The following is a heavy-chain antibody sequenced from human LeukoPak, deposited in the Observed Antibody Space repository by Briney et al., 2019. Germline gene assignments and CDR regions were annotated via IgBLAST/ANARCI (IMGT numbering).Heavy chain of an antibody. Sequence: ASVKVPCKALGYTVTDFYLHWVQQAPGKGLELMGRVDPDDGEITYAEQFLGRRTLTSDKSTDTAYLEMSSLRSQDTAVYYCARDYYNSSVYRRLVSWGQGTLVTVSS. J-gene: IGHJ5*02. V-gene: IGHV1-69-2*01. CDR3: ARDYYNSSVYRRLVS. CDR2: VDPDDGEI. CDR1: GYTVTDFY. D-gene: IGHD3-22*01.